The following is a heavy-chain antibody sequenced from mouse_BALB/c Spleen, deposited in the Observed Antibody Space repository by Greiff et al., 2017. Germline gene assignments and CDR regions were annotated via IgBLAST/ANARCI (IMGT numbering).Heavy chain of an antibody. CDR3: AREETTMITTWFAY. D-gene: IGHD2-4*01. V-gene: IGHV1S135*01. CDR1: GYAFTSYN. CDR2: IDPYNGGT. J-gene: IGHJ3*01. Sequence: EVQGVESGPELVKPGASVKVSCKASGYAFTSYNMYWVKQSHGKSLEWIGYIDPYNGGTSYNQKFKGKATLTVDKSSSTAYMHLNSLTSEDSAVYYCAREETTMITTWFAYWGQGTLVTVSA.